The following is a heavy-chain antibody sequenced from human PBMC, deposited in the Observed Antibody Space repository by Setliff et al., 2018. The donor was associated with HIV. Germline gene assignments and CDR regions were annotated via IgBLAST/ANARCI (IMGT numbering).Heavy chain of an antibody. CDR3: ARDAPYTSSWLYYSYYYGLDV. V-gene: IGHV3-7*01. Sequence: PGGSLRLSCAAXGFTFSNFWMSWVRQAPGKGLEWVANIKQDGSEKYYVGSVKGRFTISRDNANNSLYLQMNSLRAEDTALYYCARDAPYTSSWLYYSYYYGLDVWGQGTTVTVSS. CDR2: IKQDGSEK. CDR1: GFTFSNFW. D-gene: IGHD6-13*01. J-gene: IGHJ6*02.